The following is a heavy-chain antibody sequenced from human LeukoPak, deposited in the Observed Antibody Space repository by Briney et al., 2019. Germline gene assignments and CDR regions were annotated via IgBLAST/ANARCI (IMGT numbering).Heavy chain of an antibody. V-gene: IGHV1-8*03. CDR2: MNPNSGNT. CDR3: ARRGSYCSSTSCRNWFDP. Sequence: RASVKVSCKASGYTFTSYDINWVRQATGQGLEWMGWMNPNSGNTGYAQKFQGRVTITMTTSISTAYMELSSMRSEDTVVYYCARRGSYCSSTSCRNWFDPWGQGTLVTVSS. J-gene: IGHJ5*02. D-gene: IGHD2-2*01. CDR1: GYTFTSYD.